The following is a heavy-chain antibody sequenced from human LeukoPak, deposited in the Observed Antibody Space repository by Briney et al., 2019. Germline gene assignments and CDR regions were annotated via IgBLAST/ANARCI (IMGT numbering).Heavy chain of an antibody. D-gene: IGHD6-13*01. V-gene: IGHV4-59*12. CDR1: GGSINTYY. J-gene: IGHJ4*02. CDR3: ARESSSWFAFDY. Sequence: SETLSLTCTVSGGSINTYYWSWLRQPPGNGLEWIGYISYSGNTNYNPSLKGRLTISVDTSKNQFSLKLSSVTAADTAVYYCARESSSWFAFDYWGQGTLVTVSS. CDR2: ISYSGNT.